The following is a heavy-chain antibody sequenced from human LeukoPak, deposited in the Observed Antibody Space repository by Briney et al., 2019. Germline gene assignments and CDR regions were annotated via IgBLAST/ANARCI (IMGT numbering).Heavy chain of an antibody. CDR3: ARAFEYCSSTSRYEGVYYYYGMDV. V-gene: IGHV1-8*01. J-gene: IGHJ6*02. CDR1: GYTFTSYD. CDR2: MNPNSGNT. Sequence: ASVKVSCKASGYTFTSYDINWVRQATGQGLEWMGWMNPNSGNTGYAQKFQGRVTMTRNTSISTAYMELSSLRSEDTAVYYCARAFEYCSSTSRYEGVYYYYGMDVWGQGTTVTVSS. D-gene: IGHD2-2*01.